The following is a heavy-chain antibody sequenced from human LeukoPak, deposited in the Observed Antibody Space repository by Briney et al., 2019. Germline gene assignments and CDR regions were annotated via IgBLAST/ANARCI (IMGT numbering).Heavy chain of an antibody. CDR2: IYPGDSDT. Sequence: PRESLKISCKGSGYSFTSYWIGWVRQMPGKGLEWMGIIYPGDSDTRYSPSFQGQVTILADKSISTAYLQWSSLKASDTAMYYCARGGRLQLLHFDYWGQGTLVTVST. J-gene: IGHJ4*02. CDR1: GYSFTSYW. V-gene: IGHV5-51*01. CDR3: ARGGRLQLLHFDY. D-gene: IGHD5-24*01.